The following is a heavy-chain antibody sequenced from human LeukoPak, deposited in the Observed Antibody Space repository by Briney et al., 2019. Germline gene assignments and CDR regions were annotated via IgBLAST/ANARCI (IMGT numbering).Heavy chain of an antibody. CDR2: INTDGSST. J-gene: IGHJ5*02. CDR1: GFTFSSYW. Sequence: GGSLRLSCAASGFTFSSYWMHWVRQAPGKGLVWVSRINTDGSSTSYADSVKGRFTISRDNAKNTLYLQMNSLRAEDTAVYYCARVSYYGSGSYFPVGWFDPWGQGTLVTVSS. V-gene: IGHV3-74*01. CDR3: ARVSYYGSGSYFPVGWFDP. D-gene: IGHD3-10*01.